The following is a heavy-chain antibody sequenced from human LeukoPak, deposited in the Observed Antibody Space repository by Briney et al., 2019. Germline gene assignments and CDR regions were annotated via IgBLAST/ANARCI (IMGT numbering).Heavy chain of an antibody. Sequence: GGSLRLSCAASGFTFSDYYMSWIRQAPGKGLEWVSYISSSGSTIYYADSVKGRFTISRDNAKNSLYLQMNSLRAEDTAVYYCARERIYDYVWGSYRSTSSAALNTWGQGTLVTVSS. J-gene: IGHJ4*02. V-gene: IGHV3-11*01. D-gene: IGHD3-16*02. CDR3: ARERIYDYVWGSYRSTSSAALNT. CDR1: GFTFSDYY. CDR2: ISSSGSTI.